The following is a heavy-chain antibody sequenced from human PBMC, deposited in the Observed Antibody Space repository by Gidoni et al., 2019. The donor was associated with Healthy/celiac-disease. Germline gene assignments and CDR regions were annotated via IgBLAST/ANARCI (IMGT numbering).Heavy chain of an antibody. J-gene: IGHJ3*02. CDR2: ISAYKGNT. CDR3: AREKAKAIKRPHTWPVAFDI. CDR1: GYTFTSYG. Sequence: QVQLVQSGAEVKKPGASVKVSCKASGYTFTSYGISWVRQAPGQGLEWMGWISAYKGNTNYAQKLQGRVTMTTDTSTSTAYMELRSLRSDDTAVYYCAREKAKAIKRPHTWPVAFDIWGQGTMVTVSS. V-gene: IGHV1-18*01. D-gene: IGHD2-2*02.